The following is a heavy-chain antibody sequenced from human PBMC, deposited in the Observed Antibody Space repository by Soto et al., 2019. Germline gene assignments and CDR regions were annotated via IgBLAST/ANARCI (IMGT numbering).Heavy chain of an antibody. D-gene: IGHD4-17*01. V-gene: IGHV3-33*01. Sequence: QVNLVESGGGVVQPGRSLRLSCAASGFTFDNYGMLWVRQAPGKGLEWVALISDDDTYKYYTDSVRGRFTISRDNSQNILFLQLNSLQADDTAVYYCAGGDYGDSIDYWGQGTLVTVSS. CDR1: GFTFDNYG. CDR3: AGGDYGDSIDY. CDR2: ISDDDTYK. J-gene: IGHJ4*02.